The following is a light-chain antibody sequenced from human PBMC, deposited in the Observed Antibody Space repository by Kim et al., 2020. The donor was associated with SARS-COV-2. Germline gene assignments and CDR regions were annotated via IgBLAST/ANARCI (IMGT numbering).Light chain of an antibody. J-gene: IGKJ1*01. CDR1: QSVSSSY. Sequence: PGERATVSCRASQSVSSSYLAWYQQKPGQAPRLLIYGASSRATGIPDRFSGSGSGTDFTLTISRLEPEDFAVYYCQQYGSSLTWTFGQGTKVDIK. CDR2: GAS. CDR3: QQYGSSLTWT. V-gene: IGKV3-20*01.